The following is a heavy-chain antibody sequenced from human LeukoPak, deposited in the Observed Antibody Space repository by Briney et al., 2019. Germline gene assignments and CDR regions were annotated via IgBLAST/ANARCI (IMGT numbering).Heavy chain of an antibody. V-gene: IGHV3-21*01. D-gene: IGHD4-17*01. CDR2: ISSSSSYI. J-gene: IGHJ4*02. CDR1: GFTFSSYS. CDR3: ARDDYGDFVFDY. Sequence: GGSLRLSCAASGFTFSSYSMNWVRQAPGKGLEGVSSISSSSSYIYYADSVKGRFTISRDNAKNSLYLQMNSLRAEDTAVYYCARDDYGDFVFDYWGRGTLVTVSS.